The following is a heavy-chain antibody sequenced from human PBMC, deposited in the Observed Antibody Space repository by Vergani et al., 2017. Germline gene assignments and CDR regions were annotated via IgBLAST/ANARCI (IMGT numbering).Heavy chain of an antibody. CDR3: ARTYYYDSSGYYGLDY. Sequence: QVQLQQWGAGLLKPSETLSLTCAVYGGSFSGYYWSWIRQPPGKGLEWIGEINHSGSTNYNPSLKSRVTISVDTSKNQFSLKLSSVTAADTAVYYCARTYYYDSSGYYGLDYWGQGTLVTVSS. CDR1: GGSFSGYY. D-gene: IGHD3-22*01. V-gene: IGHV4-34*01. J-gene: IGHJ4*02. CDR2: INHSGST.